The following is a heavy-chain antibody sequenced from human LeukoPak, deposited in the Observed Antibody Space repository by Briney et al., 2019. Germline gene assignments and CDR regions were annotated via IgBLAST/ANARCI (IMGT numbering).Heavy chain of an antibody. CDR2: ISSSSKTI. V-gene: IGHV3-48*02. D-gene: IGHD3-16*01. J-gene: IGHJ3*02. Sequence: QTGGSLRLSCAASGFTFSTYSMNWVRQAPGKGLEWVSYISSSSKTIYYADSVKGRFTISRDNAKNSLYLQMTSLRDEDTAVYYCARGGGGAFDIWGQGTMVTVSS. CDR1: GFTFSTYS. CDR3: ARGGGGAFDI.